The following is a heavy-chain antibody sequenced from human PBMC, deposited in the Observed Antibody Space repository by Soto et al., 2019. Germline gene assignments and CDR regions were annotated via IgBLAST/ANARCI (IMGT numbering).Heavy chain of an antibody. CDR2: ISYDGSHK. CDR3: AKLGDWNDEDY. CDR1: GFTFSSYG. V-gene: IGHV3-30*18. Sequence: PGGSLRLSCAASGFTFSSYGMHWVRQAPGKGLEWVAVISYDGSHKYYADSVKGRFTISRDNSKNTLYLQMNGLRAEDTAVYFCAKLGDWNDEDYWGQGTPVTVSS. J-gene: IGHJ4*02. D-gene: IGHD1-1*01.